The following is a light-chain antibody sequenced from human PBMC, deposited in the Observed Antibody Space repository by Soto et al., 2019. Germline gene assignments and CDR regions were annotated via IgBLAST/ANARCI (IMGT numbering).Light chain of an antibody. V-gene: IGKV1-5*01. CDR3: QQYNSYWT. CDR1: QSISYW. J-gene: IGKJ1*01. Sequence: DIQMTQSPSTLSGSVGDRVTITCRASQSISYWLAWYQQKPGKAPKLLIYDASSLESGVPSRFSGSGSGTEFTLTISSLQPDDFATYYCQQYNSYWTFGQGTKVDI. CDR2: DAS.